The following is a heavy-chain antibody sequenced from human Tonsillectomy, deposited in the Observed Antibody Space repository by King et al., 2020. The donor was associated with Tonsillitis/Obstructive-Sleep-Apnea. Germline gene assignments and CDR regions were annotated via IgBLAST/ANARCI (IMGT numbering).Heavy chain of an antibody. D-gene: IGHD3-22*01. V-gene: IGHV4-34*01. CDR1: GGSFSGYY. CDR3: ARLPSSAEYYYYYYGMDV. J-gene: IGHJ6*02. CDR2: INHSGST. Sequence: VQLQQWGAGLLKPSETLSLTCAVYGGSFSGYYWSWIRQPPGKGLEWIGEINHSGSTNYNPSLKSRVTISVDTSKNQFPLKLSSVTAADPAVYYCARLPSSAEYYYYYYGMDVWGQGTTVTVSS.